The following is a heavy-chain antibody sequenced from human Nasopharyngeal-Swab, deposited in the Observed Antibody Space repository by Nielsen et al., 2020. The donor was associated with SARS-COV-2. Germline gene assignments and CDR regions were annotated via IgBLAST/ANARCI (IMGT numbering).Heavy chain of an antibody. D-gene: IGHD3-22*01. CDR3: TTATYYYDSSGYANDASDI. Sequence: GESLKISCAASGFTFSNAWMSWVRQAPGRGLEWVGRSKKKTDGGTTDYAAPVKGRFTISRDDSKNMLYLQMSSLKTEDTGVYYCTTATYYYDSSGYANDASDIWGQGTMVTVSS. CDR2: SKKKTDGGTT. CDR1: GFTFSNAW. V-gene: IGHV3-15*01. J-gene: IGHJ3*02.